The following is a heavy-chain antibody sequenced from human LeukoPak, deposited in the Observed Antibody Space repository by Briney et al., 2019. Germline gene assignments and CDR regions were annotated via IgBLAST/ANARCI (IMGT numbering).Heavy chain of an antibody. D-gene: IGHD2-21*02. Sequence: GGSLRLSCAASGFTFSSYTMNWVRQAPGKGLEWVSSIAGSSGYISYADSVKGRFTISRDNAKNSLYLQMTSLTAEDTAVYYCARDRGADCGGNFYSGVDMCYWGQGTTVT. CDR3: ARDRGADCGGNFYSGVDMCY. CDR2: IAGSSGYI. V-gene: IGHV3-21*01. CDR1: GFTFSSYT. J-gene: IGHJ6*02.